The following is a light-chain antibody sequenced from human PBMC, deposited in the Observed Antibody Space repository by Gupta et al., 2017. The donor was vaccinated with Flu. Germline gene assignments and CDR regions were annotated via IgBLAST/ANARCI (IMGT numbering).Light chain of an antibody. CDR2: AAS. V-gene: IGKV1-8*01. J-gene: IGKJ4*01. CDR1: QGISSY. CDR3: QQYDSYPPLT. Sequence: AIRMTQSPSSFSASTGDRVTITCRASQGISSYLAWYQQKPGKAPKLLIYAASTLQSGVPSRFSGSGSGTDFTLTISCLQSEDFATYSCQQYDSYPPLTFGGGTKVEIK.